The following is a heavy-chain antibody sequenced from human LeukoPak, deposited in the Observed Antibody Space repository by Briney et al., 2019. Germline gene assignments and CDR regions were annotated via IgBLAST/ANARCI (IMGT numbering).Heavy chain of an antibody. V-gene: IGHV3-15*01. CDR3: TTVALVVKGSYYHYYMDV. CDR2: IKNKPDGGTT. D-gene: IGHD2-2*01. Sequence: GGSLRLSCAVSGFTFSNAWMSWVRQAPGKGLEWVGRIKNKPDGGTTDYAAPVKGRFIISRDDSKNTLYLQMNSLKTEDTAVYYCTTVALVVKGSYYHYYMDVWGKGTTVTVSS. CDR1: GFTFSNAW. J-gene: IGHJ6*03.